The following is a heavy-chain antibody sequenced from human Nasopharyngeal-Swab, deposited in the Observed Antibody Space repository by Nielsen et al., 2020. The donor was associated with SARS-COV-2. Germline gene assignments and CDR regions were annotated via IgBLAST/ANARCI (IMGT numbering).Heavy chain of an antibody. J-gene: IGHJ5*02. CDR3: ARAVGVDYYDSSGYYPPSWFDP. D-gene: IGHD3-22*01. V-gene: IGHV4-30-4*01. CDR2: IYNSGNT. Sequence: WIRQPPGKGLEWIGYIYNSGNTDYNPSLKSRIIISVDTSENQFSLKLSSVTAADTAVYYCARAVGVDYYDSSGYYPPSWFDPWGQGTLVTVSS.